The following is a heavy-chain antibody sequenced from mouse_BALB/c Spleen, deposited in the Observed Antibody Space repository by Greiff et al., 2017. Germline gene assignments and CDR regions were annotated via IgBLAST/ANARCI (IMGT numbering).Heavy chain of an antibody. CDR3: ARSGELDY. CDR2: ISSGSSTI. Sequence: EVQLVESGGGLVQPGGSRKLSCAASGFTFSSFGMHWVRQAPEKGLEWVAYISSGSSTIYYADTVKGRFTISRDNPKNTLFLQMTSLRSEDTAMYYCARSGELDYWGQGTTLTVSS. D-gene: IGHD3-1*01. CDR1: GFTFSSFG. V-gene: IGHV5-17*02. J-gene: IGHJ2*01.